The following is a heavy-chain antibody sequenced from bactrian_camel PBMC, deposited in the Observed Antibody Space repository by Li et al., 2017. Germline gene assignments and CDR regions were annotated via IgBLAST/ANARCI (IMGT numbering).Heavy chain of an antibody. CDR1: GLTFSGFP. J-gene: IGHJ4*01. CDR2: IYPRGNT. CDR3: KTVCDFDDVDYADYDH. D-gene: IGHD4*01. V-gene: IGHV3S9*01. Sequence: HVQLVESGGGLVQPGGSLRLSCAASGLTFSGFPMYWVRQAPGKGLEWVGSIYPRGNTDYPDAVKGRFTISKDRATDTVYLQMNSLKPEDTAMYSCKTVCDFDDVDYADYDHWDQGTQVTVS.